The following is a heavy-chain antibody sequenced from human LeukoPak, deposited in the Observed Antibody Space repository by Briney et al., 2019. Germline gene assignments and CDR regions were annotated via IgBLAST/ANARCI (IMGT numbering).Heavy chain of an antibody. D-gene: IGHD3-10*01. V-gene: IGHV1-2*02. CDR3: ARWFGEVPGDY. CDR1: GYTFTAYY. J-gene: IGHJ4*02. CDR2: ISPNTGDT. Sequence: GASVKVSCKASGYTFTAYYIHWVRQAPGQGLEWMGRISPNTGDTTYAQKFQGRVTMTRDTSITTAYMELSRLRFDDTAVYYCARWFGEVPGDYWGQGTLVTVCS.